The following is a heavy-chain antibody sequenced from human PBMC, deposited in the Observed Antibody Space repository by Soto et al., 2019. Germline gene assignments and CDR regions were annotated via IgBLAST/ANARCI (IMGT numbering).Heavy chain of an antibody. D-gene: IGHD6-13*01. Sequence: SETLSLTCAVYGGSFSGYYWSWIRQPPGKGLEWIGEINHSGSTNYNPSLKSRVTISVDTSKNQFSLNLSSVTAADTAVYYCASSNIAAAGFYYYGMDVWGRGTTVTVSS. CDR1: GGSFSGYY. V-gene: IGHV4-34*01. J-gene: IGHJ6*02. CDR2: INHSGST. CDR3: ASSNIAAAGFYYYGMDV.